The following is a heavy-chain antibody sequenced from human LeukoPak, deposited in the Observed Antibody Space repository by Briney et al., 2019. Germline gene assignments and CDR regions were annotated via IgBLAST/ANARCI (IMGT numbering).Heavy chain of an antibody. D-gene: IGHD2-8*02. CDR2: INPSGTGT. V-gene: IGHV1-46*01. J-gene: IGHJ4*02. CDR1: GYTFTSYY. CDR3: AREESGGYFDY. Sequence: ASVKVSCKASGYTFTSYYMHWVRQAPGQGLEWMGLINPSGTGTNYAQKFQGRVTMTRDTSTSTVYIELSGLRSEDTAVYYCAREESGGYFDYWGQGTLVTVSS.